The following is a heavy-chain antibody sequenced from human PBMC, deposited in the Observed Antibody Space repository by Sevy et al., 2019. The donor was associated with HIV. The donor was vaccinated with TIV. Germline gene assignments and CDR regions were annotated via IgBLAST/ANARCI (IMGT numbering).Heavy chain of an antibody. Sequence: GGSLRLSCAASGFTFSSYWMYWVRQAPGKGLVWVSRINRDGSSTSYADSVKGRFTISRDNAKNTLYVQMNSLRAEDTAVYYCARGNENSRGRNYMDVWGKGTTVTVSS. J-gene: IGHJ6*03. D-gene: IGHD6-13*01. CDR1: GFTFSSYW. CDR2: INRDGSST. CDR3: ARGNENSRGRNYMDV. V-gene: IGHV3-74*01.